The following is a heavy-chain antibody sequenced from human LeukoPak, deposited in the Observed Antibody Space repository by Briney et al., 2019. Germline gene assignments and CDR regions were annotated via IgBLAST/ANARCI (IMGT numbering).Heavy chain of an antibody. Sequence: GASVKVSCKASGYTFTSYYMHWVRRAPGQGLEWMGIINPSGGSTSYAQKFQGRVTMTRDMSTSTVYMELSSLRSEDTAVYYCARLGEGTIAVAGTDYWGQGTLVTVSS. J-gene: IGHJ4*02. CDR1: GYTFTSYY. CDR2: INPSGGST. CDR3: ARLGEGTIAVAGTDY. V-gene: IGHV1-46*01. D-gene: IGHD6-19*01.